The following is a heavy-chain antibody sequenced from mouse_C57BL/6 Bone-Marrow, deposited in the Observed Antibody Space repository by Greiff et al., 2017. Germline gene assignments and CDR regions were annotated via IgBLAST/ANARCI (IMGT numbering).Heavy chain of an antibody. V-gene: IGHV7-1*01. D-gene: IGHD2-5*01. Sequence: EVKLMESGGGLVQSGRSLRLSCATSGFTFSDFYMEWVRQAPGKGLEWIAASRNKANDYTTEYSASVKGRFIVSRDTSQSILYLQMNALRAEDTAIYYCARDVYYSNYVGAMDYWGQGTSVTVSS. CDR3: ARDVYYSNYVGAMDY. CDR2: SRNKANDYTT. J-gene: IGHJ4*01. CDR1: GFTFSDFY.